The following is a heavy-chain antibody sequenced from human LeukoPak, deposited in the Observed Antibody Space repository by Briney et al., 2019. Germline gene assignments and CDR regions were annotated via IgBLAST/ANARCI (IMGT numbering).Heavy chain of an antibody. J-gene: IGHJ4*02. CDR2: IKQDGSEK. D-gene: IGHD3-3*01. V-gene: IGHV3-7*01. CDR3: ARHDDYWSGYTNAAGY. CDR1: GFAFRSYW. Sequence: SGGSLRLSCPVSGFAFRSYWMSWVRQAPGKGLEWVAKIKQDGSEKYYVDSVKGRFTISRDFAKKSLDLEMNSLRAEDTAVYYCARHDDYWSGYTNAAGYWGQGTLVIVSS.